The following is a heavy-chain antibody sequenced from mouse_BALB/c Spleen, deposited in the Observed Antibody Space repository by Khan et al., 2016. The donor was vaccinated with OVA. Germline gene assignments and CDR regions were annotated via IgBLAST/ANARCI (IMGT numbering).Heavy chain of an antibody. CDR3: VRDGAYHRNDGWFAF. J-gene: IGHJ3*01. D-gene: IGHD2-14*01. CDR1: GYTFTSYT. V-gene: IGHV1-4*01. CDR2: INPSNGYT. Sequence: QVRLQQSGAELARPGASVKMSCKASGYTFTSYTIRWIKLRPKQGLEWIGYINPSNGYTNYNQKFKDKATLTADKSSTTAYMQLSSLTSDDSAVYNCVRDGAYHRNDGWFAFWGQGTLVTVSA.